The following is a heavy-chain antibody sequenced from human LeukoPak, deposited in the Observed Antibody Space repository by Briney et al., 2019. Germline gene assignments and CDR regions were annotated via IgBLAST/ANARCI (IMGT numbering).Heavy chain of an antibody. J-gene: IGHJ4*02. D-gene: IGHD6-19*01. Sequence: GGSLRLSCAASGFTFSSYGMHWVRQAPGKGLEWVSGISGSDGSTYYTDSVKGRFTISRDNSKNTLYLQINSLRAEDTALYYCAKSDGSSAWYWWVYWGQGTLVTVSS. CDR2: ISGSDGST. CDR3: AKSDGSSAWYWWVY. CDR1: GFTFSSYG. V-gene: IGHV3-23*01.